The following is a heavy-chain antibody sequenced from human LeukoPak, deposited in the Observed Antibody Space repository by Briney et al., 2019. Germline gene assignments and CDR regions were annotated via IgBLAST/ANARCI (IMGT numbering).Heavy chain of an antibody. J-gene: IGHJ4*02. D-gene: IGHD6-6*01. CDR3: SRSVAAPRSLDY. Sequence: PSETLSLTCTVSGGSISSYYWSWIRQPPGKELEWIGYIYYSGSTNYNPSLKSRVTISVDTSKNQFSLKLSSVTAADTAVYYWSRSVAAPRSLDYWGQGTLVTVSS. CDR2: IYYSGST. CDR1: GGSISSYY. V-gene: IGHV4-59*08.